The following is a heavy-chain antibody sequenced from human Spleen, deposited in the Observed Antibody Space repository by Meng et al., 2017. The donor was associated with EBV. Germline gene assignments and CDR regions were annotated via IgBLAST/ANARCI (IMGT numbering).Heavy chain of an antibody. Sequence: QGPLVPSGAEVKKPGASLKGSCTASGSTFIGDYIHWVRQAPGQGLEWMGRINPDSGATDYAQKYQARVTMTRDTSISTAYMELNSLRSDDTALYFCARVRCFDGSCNWGYWGQGTLVTVSS. J-gene: IGHJ4*02. V-gene: IGHV1-2*06. CDR2: INPDSGAT. CDR3: ARVRCFDGSCNWGY. CDR1: GSTFIGDY. D-gene: IGHD2-15*01.